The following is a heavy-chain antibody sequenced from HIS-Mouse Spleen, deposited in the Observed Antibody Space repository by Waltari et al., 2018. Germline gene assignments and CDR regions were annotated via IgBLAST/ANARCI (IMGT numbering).Heavy chain of an antibody. Sequence: QVQLVESGGCVVQPGRSLRLSCAASGFTFSSSGLPWVLQAPGKGLEWVAGIWFAGSNKYYADSVKGRFTISRDNSKNTLYLQMNSLRAEDTAVYYCAKGKRYSSSSWFDPWGQGTLVTVSS. V-gene: IGHV3-33*06. CDR3: AKGKRYSSSSWFDP. CDR2: IWFAGSNK. D-gene: IGHD6-6*01. J-gene: IGHJ5*02. CDR1: GFTFSSSG.